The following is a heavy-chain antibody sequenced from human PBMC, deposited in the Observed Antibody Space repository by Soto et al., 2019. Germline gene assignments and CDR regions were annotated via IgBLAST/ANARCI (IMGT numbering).Heavy chain of an antibody. CDR2: IYSSGST. CDR1: GGSVSSTTYY. CDR3: ARLSSTGWIGRGYFDY. Sequence: SETVSLTCTVSGGSVSSTTYYWGWIRQSPGKGLEWIGNIYSSGSTYYNPSLKRRLTISVDTSKSLFSLKMTSVTAADTAVYYCARLSSTGWIGRGYFDYWGQGVLVTVSS. D-gene: IGHD6-19*01. V-gene: IGHV4-39*02. J-gene: IGHJ4*02.